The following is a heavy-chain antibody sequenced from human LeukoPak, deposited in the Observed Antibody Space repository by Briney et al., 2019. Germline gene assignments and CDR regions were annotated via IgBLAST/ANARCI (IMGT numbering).Heavy chain of an antibody. CDR1: GFTCSSYA. J-gene: IGHJ4*02. Sequence: GGSLRLSCAAPGFTCSSYAMHWVRQAPGKGLEWVAVISYDGSNKYYADSVKGRFTISRDNSKNTLYLQMNSLRAEATAVYYCASGERERRFDSWGQGTLVTVSS. V-gene: IGHV3-30*04. CDR3: ASGERERRFDS. CDR2: ISYDGSNK. D-gene: IGHD1-26*01.